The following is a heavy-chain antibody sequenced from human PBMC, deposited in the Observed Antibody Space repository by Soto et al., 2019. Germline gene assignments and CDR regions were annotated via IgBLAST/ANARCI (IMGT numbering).Heavy chain of an antibody. CDR1: GFTFSSYA. V-gene: IGHV3-30-3*01. Sequence: QVQLVESGGGVVQPGRSPRLSCAASGFTFSSYAMHWVRQAPGKGLEWVAVISYDGSNKYYADSVKGRFTISRDNSKNTLYLQMNSLRAEDTAVYYCARVSGNYYYYYGMDVWGQGTTVTVSS. J-gene: IGHJ6*02. CDR2: ISYDGSNK. CDR3: ARVSGNYYYYYGMDV.